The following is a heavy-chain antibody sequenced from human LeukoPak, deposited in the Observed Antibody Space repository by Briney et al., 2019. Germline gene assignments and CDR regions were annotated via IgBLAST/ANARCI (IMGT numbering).Heavy chain of an antibody. V-gene: IGHV3-21*01. J-gene: IGHJ2*01. CDR3: ASDLKGYWYFDL. CDR1: GFTFSSYS. Sequence: GGSLRLSCAASGFTFSSYSMNWVRQAPGKGLEWVSSISSSGNYIYYADSMKGRFTISRDNAKNSLYLQMNSLRAEDTAVYYCASDLKGYWYFDLWGRGTLVTVSS. CDR2: ISSSGNYI.